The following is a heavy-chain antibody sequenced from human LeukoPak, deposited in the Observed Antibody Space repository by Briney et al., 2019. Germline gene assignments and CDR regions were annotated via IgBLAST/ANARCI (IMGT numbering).Heavy chain of an antibody. J-gene: IGHJ3*02. CDR2: IYYSGST. CDR3: ASSERAYHDAFDI. Sequence: SETLSLTCTVSGGSISSSSYYWGWIRQPPGKGLEWIGYIYYSGSTYYNPSLKSRVTISVDTSKNQFSLKLSSVTAADTAVYYCASSERAYHDAFDIWGQGTMVTVSS. CDR1: GGSISSSSYY. V-gene: IGHV4-31*03. D-gene: IGHD5-24*01.